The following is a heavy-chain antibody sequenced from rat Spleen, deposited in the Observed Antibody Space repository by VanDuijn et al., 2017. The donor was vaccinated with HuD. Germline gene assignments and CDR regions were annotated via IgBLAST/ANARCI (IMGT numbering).Heavy chain of an antibody. D-gene: IGHD1-1*01. CDR1: GFIFSKYD. V-gene: IGHV5S14*01. J-gene: IGHJ2*01. CDR3: ATDATHTTVGGYFDY. CDR2: ISTGGGNT. Sequence: EVQLVESGGGLVQPGRSLKLSCAASGFIFSKYDMVWVRQTPTKGLEWVASISTGGGNTYYRDSVKGRFTISRDNAKNTQYLQMDSLRSEDTATYYCATDATHTTVGGYFDYWGQGVMVTVSS.